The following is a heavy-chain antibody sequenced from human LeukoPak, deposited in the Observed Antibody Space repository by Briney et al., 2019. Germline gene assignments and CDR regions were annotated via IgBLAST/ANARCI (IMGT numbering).Heavy chain of an antibody. Sequence: GGSLRLSCAASGFTFSIHGMNWVRQAPGKGLEWVSGISGSGSSTYYADSVKGRFTISRDKSKNTLYLQMNSLRAEDTAIYYCAKDGSSNWYGWFDPWGQGTLVTVSS. D-gene: IGHD6-13*01. CDR2: ISGSGSST. J-gene: IGHJ5*02. V-gene: IGHV3-23*01. CDR1: GFTFSIHG. CDR3: AKDGSSNWYGWFDP.